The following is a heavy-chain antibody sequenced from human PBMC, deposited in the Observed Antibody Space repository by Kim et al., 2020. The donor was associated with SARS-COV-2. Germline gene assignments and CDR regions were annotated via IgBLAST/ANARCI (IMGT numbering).Heavy chain of an antibody. V-gene: IGHV5-51*01. D-gene: IGHD6-13*01. Sequence: YRPSFQGQVTISAEKSISTAYLQWSSLKASDTAMYYCARQTGIAAVTGIDPWGQGTLVTVSS. J-gene: IGHJ5*02. CDR3: ARQTGIAAVTGIDP.